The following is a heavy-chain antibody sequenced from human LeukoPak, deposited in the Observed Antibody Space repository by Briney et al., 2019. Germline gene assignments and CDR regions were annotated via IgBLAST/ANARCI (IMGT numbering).Heavy chain of an antibody. D-gene: IGHD4-17*01. Sequence: GGSLRLSCAASGFTFRSYGMSWVRQAPGRGLEWVSAISGSGGSTYYADPVKGRFTISRDNSKNILYLQMNRLRAEDTAVYYCAKDDDYEDYYCDYWGQGALVIVSS. CDR3: AKDDDYEDYYCDY. CDR1: GFTFRSYG. V-gene: IGHV3-23*01. CDR2: ISGSGGST. J-gene: IGHJ4*02.